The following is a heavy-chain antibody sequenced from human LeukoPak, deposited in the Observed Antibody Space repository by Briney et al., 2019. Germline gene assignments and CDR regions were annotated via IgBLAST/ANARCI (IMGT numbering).Heavy chain of an antibody. Sequence: ASVKVSCKVSGYTLTELSMHWVRQAPGKGLEWMGGFDPEDGETIYAQKFQGRVTMTEDTSTDTAYMELSSLRSEDTAVYYCATARYVSSGRDAFDIWGQGIMVTVSS. V-gene: IGHV1-24*01. CDR2: FDPEDGET. CDR1: GYTLTELS. J-gene: IGHJ3*02. D-gene: IGHD3-22*01. CDR3: ATARYVSSGRDAFDI.